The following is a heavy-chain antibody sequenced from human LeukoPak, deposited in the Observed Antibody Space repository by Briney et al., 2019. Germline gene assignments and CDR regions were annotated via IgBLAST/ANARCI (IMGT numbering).Heavy chain of an antibody. CDR3: ASGPYDSSGYYYA. CDR2: IYTFGNA. Sequence: GGSLRLSCAASGFTFSSYSMNWVRQAPGKGLEWVSIIYTFGNAYYKDSVKGRFTISRDNAKNSLYLQMNSLRAEDTAVYYCASGPYDSSGYYYAWGQGTLVTVSS. D-gene: IGHD3-22*01. J-gene: IGHJ5*02. CDR1: GFTFSSYS. V-gene: IGHV3-21*01.